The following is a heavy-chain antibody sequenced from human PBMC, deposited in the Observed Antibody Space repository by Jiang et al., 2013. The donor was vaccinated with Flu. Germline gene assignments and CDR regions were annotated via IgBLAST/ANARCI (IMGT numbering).Heavy chain of an antibody. CDR3: ARAAAPYTSGWYYLDF. V-gene: IGHV3-30*04. Sequence: RGLEWLAVISYDGSDKYYADSVKGRFTISRDISKSTLHLQLNSLTPEDTADYFCARAAAPYTSGWYYLDFWGHGTLVTVSS. J-gene: IGHJ4*01. D-gene: IGHD6-19*01. CDR2: ISYDGSDK.